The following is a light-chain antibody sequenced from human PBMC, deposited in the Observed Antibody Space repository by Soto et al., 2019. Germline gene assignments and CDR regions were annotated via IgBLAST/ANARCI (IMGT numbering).Light chain of an antibody. J-gene: IGLJ1*01. CDR1: SSDIGDSNY. CDR3: SSYTTSSTFV. V-gene: IGLV2-14*03. Sequence: QSVLTQPASVSGSPGQSITISCTGTSSDIGDSNYVSWYQQHPGKATKLMIYDVSNRPSGVSNRFSGSKSGNTSSLTFSGLQAEDEADYYCSSYTTSSTFVFGTGTKVTVL. CDR2: DVS.